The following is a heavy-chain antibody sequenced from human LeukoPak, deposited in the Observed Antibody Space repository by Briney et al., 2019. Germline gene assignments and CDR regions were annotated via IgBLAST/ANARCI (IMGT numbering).Heavy chain of an antibody. D-gene: IGHD4-11*01. V-gene: IGHV3-33*01. CDR1: GITFSSFG. J-gene: IGHJ5*02. Sequence: PGTSLRLSCAASGITFSSFGMHWVRQAPGKGLEWVAFIWYDGSNKYYADSVKGRFTISRDNSKNTLYLQMNSLRVEHTAVYYCARDGTVTAGPFDPWGQGTLVTVSS. CDR3: ARDGTVTAGPFDP. CDR2: IWYDGSNK.